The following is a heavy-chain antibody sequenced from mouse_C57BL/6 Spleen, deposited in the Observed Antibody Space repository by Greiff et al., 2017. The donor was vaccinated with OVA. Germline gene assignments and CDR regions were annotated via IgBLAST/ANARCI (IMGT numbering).Heavy chain of an antibody. D-gene: IGHD2-4*01. CDR3: ARYDDDVGYFDD. V-gene: IGHV1-81*01. CDR2: IYPRSGNT. Sequence: QVQLQQSGAELARPGASVKLSCKASGYTFTSYGISWVKQRTGQGLEWIGEIYPRSGNTYYNEKFKGKATLTADKSSSTAYMELRSLTSEDSAVYYCARYDDDVGYFDDWGKGTTLTVSS. J-gene: IGHJ2*01. CDR1: GYTFTSYG.